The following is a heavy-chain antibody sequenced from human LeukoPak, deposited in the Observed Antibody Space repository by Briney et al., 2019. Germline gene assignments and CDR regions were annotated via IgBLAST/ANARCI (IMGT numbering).Heavy chain of an antibody. Sequence: GGSLRLSCAASGDTFSSHEMNWVRQAPGKGLEWVSYISSSGSTVHYADSVKGRFTIPRDNTKNSLFLQMNSLRAEDTAVYYCARVPGSSGWNYYFDYWGQGTLVTVSS. CDR3: ARVPGSSGWNYYFDY. CDR1: GDTFSSHE. J-gene: IGHJ4*02. V-gene: IGHV3-48*03. D-gene: IGHD6-19*01. CDR2: ISSSGSTV.